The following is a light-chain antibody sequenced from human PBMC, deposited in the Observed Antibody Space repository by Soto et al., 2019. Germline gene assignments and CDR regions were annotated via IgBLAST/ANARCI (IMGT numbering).Light chain of an antibody. Sequence: QSVLTQPASVSGSPGQSITISCTGTSSDVGGYNYVSWYQQHPGKAPKLMIYDVSNRPSGVSNRFSGSKSGNTASLTISGLQAEDEADYYCRSYTSSRTHLFGTGIKFTVL. V-gene: IGLV2-14*01. CDR1: SSDVGGYNY. J-gene: IGLJ1*01. CDR3: RSYTSSRTHL. CDR2: DVS.